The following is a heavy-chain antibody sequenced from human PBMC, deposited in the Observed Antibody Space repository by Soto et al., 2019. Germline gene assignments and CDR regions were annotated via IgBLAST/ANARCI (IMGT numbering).Heavy chain of an antibody. Sequence: ESGGGVVQPGKSLRLSCAAAGFIFRSYGVHWVRQAPGKGLEWVAVISHDGNAYYADAVNGRFTISRDNAKNTVYLQMNSLRAEDTAVYYCVKQGIEVAGTDYFDYWGQGALVTVAS. D-gene: IGHD6-19*01. CDR1: GFIFRSYG. V-gene: IGHV3-30*18. CDR2: ISHDGNA. CDR3: VKQGIEVAGTDYFDY. J-gene: IGHJ4*02.